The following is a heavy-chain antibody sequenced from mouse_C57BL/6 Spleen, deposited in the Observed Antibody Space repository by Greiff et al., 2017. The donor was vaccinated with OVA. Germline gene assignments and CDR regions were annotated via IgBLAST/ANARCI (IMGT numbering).Heavy chain of an antibody. D-gene: IGHD1-1*02. CDR3: ARTILCPDY. Sequence: QVHVKQPGAELVKPGASVKLSCKASGYTFTSYWMQWVKQRPGQGLEWIGEIDPSDSYTNYNQKFKGKATLTVDTSSSTAYMQLSSLTSEDSAVYYCARTILCPDYWGQGTTLTVSS. CDR1: GYTFTSYW. J-gene: IGHJ2*01. V-gene: IGHV1-50*01. CDR2: IDPSDSYT.